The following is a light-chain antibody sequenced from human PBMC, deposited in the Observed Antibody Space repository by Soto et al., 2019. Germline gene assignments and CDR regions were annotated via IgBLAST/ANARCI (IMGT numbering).Light chain of an antibody. CDR1: QSVSSN. V-gene: IGKV3-15*01. J-gene: IGKJ1*01. CDR2: GAS. Sequence: EIVMTQSPATLSVSPGERATLSCRASQSVSSNLAWYQQKPGQAPRLLMYGASTRATGVPARFGGSGSGTEFTITISSLQSEDFAVYYCQQYDNWPRTFGQGTKVEIK. CDR3: QQYDNWPRT.